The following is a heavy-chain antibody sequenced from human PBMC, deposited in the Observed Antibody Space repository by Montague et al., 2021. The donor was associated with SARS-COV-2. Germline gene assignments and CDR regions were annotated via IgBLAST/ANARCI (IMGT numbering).Heavy chain of an antibody. J-gene: IGHJ3*02. D-gene: IGHD6-19*01. Sequence: SETLSLTCTVSGYSISTGYYWGWIRQPPGKGLEWIGTIYHSGSTYFNPSLKSRVTISVDTSKNQFSLNMSSVTAADRAVYYCAKVAGSHDTFDIWGRGTMVTVSS. CDR1: GYSISTGYY. CDR2: IYHSGST. CDR3: AKVAGSHDTFDI. V-gene: IGHV4-38-2*02.